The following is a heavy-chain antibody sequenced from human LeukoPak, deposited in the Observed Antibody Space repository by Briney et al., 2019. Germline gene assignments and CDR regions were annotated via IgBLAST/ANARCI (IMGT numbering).Heavy chain of an antibody. D-gene: IGHD4-23*01. Sequence: PGGSLRLPCAVSGFTFSNHWMKWVRQAPGQGLEWVASINQDGSDKYYVESVRGRFTISRDNTKNSLYLQMNSLRGEDTAVYYCATDYAGWGQGTLVTVSS. J-gene: IGHJ4*02. CDR2: INQDGSDK. V-gene: IGHV3-7*01. CDR1: GFTFSNHW. CDR3: ATDYAG.